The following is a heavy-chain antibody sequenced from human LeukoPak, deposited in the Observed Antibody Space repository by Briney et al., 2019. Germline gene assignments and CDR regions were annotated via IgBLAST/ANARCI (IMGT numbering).Heavy chain of an antibody. CDR2: VHYSGST. D-gene: IGHD2-2*02. V-gene: IGHV4-39*01. CDR1: GGSMSSSVHY. J-gene: IGHJ6*02. Sequence: SETLSLTCTVSGGSMSSSVHYWAWMRQSPGKGREWIGTVHYSGSTYYNPSLKSQVTISVDTSKNQFSLKLSSVTAADTAVYYCASSPRAILGIYGMDVWGQGTTVTVSS. CDR3: ASSPRAILGIYGMDV.